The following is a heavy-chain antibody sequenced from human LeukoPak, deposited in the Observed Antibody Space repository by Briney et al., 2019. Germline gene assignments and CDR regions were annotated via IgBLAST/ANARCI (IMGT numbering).Heavy chain of an antibody. CDR1: GGTFSSYA. Sequence: ASVKVSCKASGGTFSSYAINWVRQATGQGLEWTGWMNPNSGNTGYAQKFQGRVTMTRNTSISTAYMELSSLRSEDTAVYYCARGGYCSGGSCYSGWFDPWGQGTLVTVSS. J-gene: IGHJ5*02. V-gene: IGHV1-8*02. CDR3: ARGGYCSGGSCYSGWFDP. CDR2: MNPNSGNT. D-gene: IGHD2-15*01.